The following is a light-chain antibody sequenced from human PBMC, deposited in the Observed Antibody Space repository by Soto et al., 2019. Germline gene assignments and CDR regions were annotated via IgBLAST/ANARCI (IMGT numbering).Light chain of an antibody. CDR2: AAS. J-gene: IGKJ2*01. V-gene: IGKV1-39*01. CDR1: QNIRKD. CDR3: QQRDSNPPYT. Sequence: DVQMTQSPSSLSAFVGDRVTITCRASQNIRKDLYWYQQKPGKAPTLLIYAASNLQGVVPSRFSGRGSGTEFTLTISSLQPEYFAPCYCQQRDSNPPYTFGQGPRPEIK.